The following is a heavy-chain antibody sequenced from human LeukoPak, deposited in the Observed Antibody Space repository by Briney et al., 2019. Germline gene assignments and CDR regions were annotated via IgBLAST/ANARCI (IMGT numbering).Heavy chain of an antibody. CDR3: AREYVVVVLAAIRYYYYYYMDV. CDR2: INHSGST. V-gene: IGHV4-34*01. Sequence: SETLSLTCAVYGGSFSGYYWSWIRQPPGKGLEWIGEINHSGSTNYNPSLKSRVTISVDTSKNQFSLKLSSVTAADTAVYYCAREYVVVVLAAIRYYYYYYMDVWGKGTTVTVSS. J-gene: IGHJ6*03. CDR1: GGSFSGYY. D-gene: IGHD2-2*02.